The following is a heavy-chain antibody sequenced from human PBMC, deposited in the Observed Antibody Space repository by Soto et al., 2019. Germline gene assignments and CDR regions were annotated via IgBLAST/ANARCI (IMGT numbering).Heavy chain of an antibody. D-gene: IGHD3-22*01. V-gene: IGHV3-53*01. CDR3: ATRPLLPGAP. Sequence: EVQLVESGGGLIQPGGSLRLSCAASGFTFSSNDMNWVRQAPGKGLEWVSLTYYADSVKGRFTISRDNSKNTLYLQMSSLRAEDTAVYYCATRPLLPGAPWGQGTMVTVSS. J-gene: IGHJ3*01. CDR1: GFTFSSND. CDR2: T.